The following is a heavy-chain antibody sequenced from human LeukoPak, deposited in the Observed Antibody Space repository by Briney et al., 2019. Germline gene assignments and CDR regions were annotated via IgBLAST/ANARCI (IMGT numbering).Heavy chain of an antibody. CDR1: GFTFSSYG. CDR3: AKDGSYYDSSGYYFDY. J-gene: IGHJ4*02. D-gene: IGHD3-22*01. CDR2: ISGSGGST. Sequence: PGGTLRLSCAASGFTFSSYGMSWVRQAPGKGLEWVSAISGSGGSTYYADSVKGRFTIPRDNSKNTLYLQMNSLRAEDTAVYYCAKDGSYYDSSGYYFDYWGQGTLVTVSS. V-gene: IGHV3-23*01.